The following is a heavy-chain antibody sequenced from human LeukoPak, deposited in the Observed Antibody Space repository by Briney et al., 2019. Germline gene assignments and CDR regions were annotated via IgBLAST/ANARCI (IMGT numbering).Heavy chain of an antibody. V-gene: IGHV3-48*02. CDR3: ARGELGGDY. CDR1: GFIFSSYS. CDR2: ISTSSNTI. D-gene: IGHD3-16*01. Sequence: GGSLRLSCAASGFIFSSYSMNWVRQAPGKGLDWVSWISTSSNTIYYADSVKGRFTISRDNAKNSLYLQMNSLRDEDTAVYYCARGELGGDYWGQGTLVTVSS. J-gene: IGHJ4*02.